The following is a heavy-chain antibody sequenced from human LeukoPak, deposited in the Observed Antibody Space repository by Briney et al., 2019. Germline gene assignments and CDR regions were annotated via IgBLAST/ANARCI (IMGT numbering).Heavy chain of an antibody. J-gene: IGHJ4*02. CDR1: GFTLTDHY. CDR3: ARDPDYGDPY. CDR2: ITSSGTTR. D-gene: IGHD4-17*01. V-gene: IGHV3-11*01. Sequence: PGGSLRLSCTVSGFTLTDHYMSGFRQSPGRGLEWISWITSSGTTRDYADSVKGRFTISRDNTKNSVYLQMTSLRPDDTAVYYCARDPDYGDPYWGQGTLVTVSS.